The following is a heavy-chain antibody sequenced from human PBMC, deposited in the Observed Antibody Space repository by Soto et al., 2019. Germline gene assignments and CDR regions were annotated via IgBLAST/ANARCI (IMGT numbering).Heavy chain of an antibody. Sequence: SGGSLRLSCAASGFTFSSYAMSWVRQAPGKGLEWVSAISGSGGSTYYADSVKGRFTISRDNSKNTLYLQMNSLRAEDTAVYYCAKALTVTRGGYYYYGMDVWGQGTTVTVSS. CDR2: ISGSGGST. V-gene: IGHV3-23*01. D-gene: IGHD4-17*01. CDR3: AKALTVTRGGYYYYGMDV. CDR1: GFTFSSYA. J-gene: IGHJ6*02.